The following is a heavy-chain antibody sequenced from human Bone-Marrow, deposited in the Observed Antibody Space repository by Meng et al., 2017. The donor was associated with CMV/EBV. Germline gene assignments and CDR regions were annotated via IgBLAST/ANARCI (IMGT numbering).Heavy chain of an antibody. CDR2: IWYDGSNK. CDR3: ARSRPAEAFDI. CDR1: GFTFSSYG. Sequence: GGSLRLSCAASGFTFSSYGMHWVRQAPGKGLEWVAVIWYDGSNKYYADSVKGRFTISRDNSKNTLYLQMNSLRAEDTAVYYCARSRPAEAFDIWGQGTMVAVSS. V-gene: IGHV3-33*01. J-gene: IGHJ3*02.